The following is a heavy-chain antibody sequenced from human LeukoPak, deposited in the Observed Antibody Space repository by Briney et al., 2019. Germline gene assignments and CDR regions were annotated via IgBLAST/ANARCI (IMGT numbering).Heavy chain of an antibody. CDR3: ARRRCSSTSCWFLTDDWYFDL. V-gene: IGHV4-59*11. Sequence: KPSETLSLTCTVSGGSISSHYWSWIRQPPGKGLEWIGYIYYSGSTNYNPSLKSRVTISVDTSKNQFSLKLSSVTAADTAVYYCARRRCSSTSCWFLTDDWYFDLWGRGTLVTVSS. CDR1: GGSISSHY. J-gene: IGHJ2*01. D-gene: IGHD2-2*01. CDR2: IYYSGST.